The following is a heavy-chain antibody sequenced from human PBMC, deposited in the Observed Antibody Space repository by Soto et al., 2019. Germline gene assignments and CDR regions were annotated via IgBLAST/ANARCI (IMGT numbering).Heavy chain of an antibody. CDR1: GGSISSYY. V-gene: IGHV4-59*01. Sequence: SETLSLTCTVSGGSISSYYWSWIRQPPGKGLEWIGYIYYSGSTNYNPSLKSRVTISVDTSKNQFSLKLSSVTAADTAVYYCARDRYDSSGYYPPSSYYYHGMDVWGQGTTGTVSS. CDR3: ARDRYDSSGYYPPSSYYYHGMDV. D-gene: IGHD3-22*01. CDR2: IYYSGST. J-gene: IGHJ6*02.